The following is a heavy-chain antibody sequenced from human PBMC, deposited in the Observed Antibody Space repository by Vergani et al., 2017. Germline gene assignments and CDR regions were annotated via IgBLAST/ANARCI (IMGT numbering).Heavy chain of an antibody. D-gene: IGHD1-26*01. V-gene: IGHV5-51*01. J-gene: IGHJ4*02. CDR3: AKGGATTSPPYFDY. Sequence: EVQLVQSGPEVKKPGESLKISCKASGYRFTMHWIGWVRQMPGKGLGLMGIIYPCDSDTSYSPSFQGQVTISADKSISTAYLQWSSLKVSDTAMYYCAKGGATTSPPYFDYWGQGTLVTVSA. CDR1: GYRFTMHW. CDR2: IYPCDSDT.